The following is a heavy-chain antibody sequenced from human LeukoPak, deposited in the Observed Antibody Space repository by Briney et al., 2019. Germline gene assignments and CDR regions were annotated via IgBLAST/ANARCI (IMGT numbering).Heavy chain of an antibody. V-gene: IGHV3-30-3*01. CDR1: GFTFSSYA. CDR3: ARVADGDTAMVTTGYYYGMDV. J-gene: IGHJ6*02. Sequence: GGSLRLSCAASGFTFSSYAMHWVRQAPGKGTEWVAVISYDGSNKYYADSVKGRFTISRDNSKNTLYLQMNSLRAEDTAVYYCARVADGDTAMVTTGYYYGMDVWGQGTTVTVSS. CDR2: ISYDGSNK. D-gene: IGHD5-18*01.